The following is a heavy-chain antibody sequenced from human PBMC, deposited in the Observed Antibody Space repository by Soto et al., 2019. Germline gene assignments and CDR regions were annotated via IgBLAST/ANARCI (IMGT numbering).Heavy chain of an antibody. J-gene: IGHJ3*02. D-gene: IGHD6-6*01. Sequence: GGSLRLSCAASGFTFSSYWMSWVRQAPGKGLEWVDNIKQDESDKYYVDSVKGRFTISRENAKHSLYLQMNTLRAEYTAVYFCARAIAARLDAFDIWGQGTMVTVSS. CDR2: IKQDESDK. CDR1: GFTFSSYW. V-gene: IGHV3-7*04. CDR3: ARAIAARLDAFDI.